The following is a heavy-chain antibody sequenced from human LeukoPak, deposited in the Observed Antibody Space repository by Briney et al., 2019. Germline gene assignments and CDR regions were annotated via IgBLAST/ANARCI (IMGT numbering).Heavy chain of an antibody. J-gene: IGHJ4*02. Sequence: SETLSLTCTVSGYAISSGDFWGWIRQPPGKGLEWIGSIYQSGSTYYNPSLKSRVTISVDTSKNQFSLKLSSVTAADTAVYYCARDLDYWGQGTLVTVSS. V-gene: IGHV4-38-2*02. CDR2: IYQSGST. CDR3: ARDLDY. CDR1: GYAISSGDF.